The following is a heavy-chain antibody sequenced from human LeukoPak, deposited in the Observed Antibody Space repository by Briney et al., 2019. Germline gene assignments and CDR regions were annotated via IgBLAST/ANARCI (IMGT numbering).Heavy chain of an antibody. CDR2: INHSGST. J-gene: IGHJ5*02. Sequence: SETLSLTCAVYGGSFSGYYGSWIRQPPGKGLEWIGEINHSGSTNYNPSLKSRVTISVDTSKNQFSLKLSSVAAADTAVYYCARAGYGDFNWFDPWGQGTLVTVSS. V-gene: IGHV4-34*01. CDR1: GGSFSGYY. CDR3: ARAGYGDFNWFDP. D-gene: IGHD4-17*01.